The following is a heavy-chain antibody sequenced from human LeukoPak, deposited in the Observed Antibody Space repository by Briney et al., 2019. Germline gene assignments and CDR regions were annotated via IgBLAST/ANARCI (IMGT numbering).Heavy chain of an antibody. D-gene: IGHD3-22*01. CDR1: GGSLSGYY. V-gene: IGHV4-34*01. CDR3: ARGRLSRVIVVVITKTYYFDY. Sequence: SETLSLTCAVYGGSLSGYYWSWIRQPPGKGLEWIGEINHSGSTNYNPSLKSRVTISVDPAKNQFSLELTSGTAADTAGYYCARGRLSRVIVVVITKTYYFDYWGQGTLVTVSS. CDR2: INHSGST. J-gene: IGHJ4*02.